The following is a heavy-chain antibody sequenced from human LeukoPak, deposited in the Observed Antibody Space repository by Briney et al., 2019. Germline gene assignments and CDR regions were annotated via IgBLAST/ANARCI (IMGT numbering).Heavy chain of an antibody. J-gene: IGHJ6*02. D-gene: IGHD2-2*02. CDR3: ARHGEGYCSSTSCYKYYYYRMDV. CDR1: GSRFTSYW. Sequence: GGSLQISCKGSGSRFTSYWIGWVRQMPGKGLEWMGIIYPGDSDTRYSPSFQGQVTISADKSISTAYLQWSSLKASDTAMYYCARHGEGYCSSTSCYKYYYYRMDVWGQGTTVTVSS. CDR2: IYPGDSDT. V-gene: IGHV5-51*01.